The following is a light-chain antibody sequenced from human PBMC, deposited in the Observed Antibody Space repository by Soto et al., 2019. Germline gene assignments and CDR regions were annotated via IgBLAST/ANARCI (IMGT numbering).Light chain of an antibody. CDR2: EVS. V-gene: IGLV2-14*01. CDR3: TSYTTSSTVV. Sequence: QSALTQPASVSGSPGQSITISCTGTSSDFAVYNSVSWYQQHPGKAPKLIIYEVSNRPSGVSSHFSGSKSGNTASLTISGLQAEDEADYYCTSYTTSSTVVFGGGTKLTVL. J-gene: IGLJ2*01. CDR1: SSDFAVYNS.